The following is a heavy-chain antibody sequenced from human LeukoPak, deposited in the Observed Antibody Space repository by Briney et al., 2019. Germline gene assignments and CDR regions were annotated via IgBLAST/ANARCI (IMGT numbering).Heavy chain of an antibody. V-gene: IGHV4-59*03. J-gene: IGHJ4*02. CDR1: DGSIRTYY. D-gene: IGHD3/OR15-3a*01. Sequence: TPSETLSLTCSVSDGSIRTYYWSWIRQSPGQGLEWTGNIYYRGDINYNPSLKSRVIISIDTSKNQFSPKVTSLTAADTAVYYCATNKDWAEADWGQGTLVIVSS. CDR3: ATNKDWAEAD. CDR2: IYYRGDI.